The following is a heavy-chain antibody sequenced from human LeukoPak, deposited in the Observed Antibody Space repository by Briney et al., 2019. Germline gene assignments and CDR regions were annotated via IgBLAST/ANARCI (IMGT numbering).Heavy chain of an antibody. V-gene: IGHV1-69*05. CDR3: AGSRGLRFMECPL. CDR1: GGTFSSYA. J-gene: IGHJ3*01. CDR2: IIPIFGTA. Sequence: SVKVSCKASGGTFSSYAISWVRQAPGQGLEWMGGIIPIFGTANYAQEFQGRVTITTDESSSTVYMEMSSLTSEDTAMFYCAGSRGLRFMECPLWGQGTMVIVSS. D-gene: IGHD3-3*01.